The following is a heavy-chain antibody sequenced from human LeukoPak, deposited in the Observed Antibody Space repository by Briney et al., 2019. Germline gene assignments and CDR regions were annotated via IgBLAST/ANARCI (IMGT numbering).Heavy chain of an antibody. CDR3: ASSPPYSSGWYNLEYFQH. Sequence: SETLSLTCTVSGGSISSYYWSWIRQPPGKGLEWIGRIYTSGSTNYNPSLKSRVTMSVDTSKNQFSLKLSSVTAADTAVYYCASSPPYSSGWYNLEYFQHWGQGTLVTVSS. CDR1: GGSISSYY. V-gene: IGHV4-4*07. D-gene: IGHD6-19*01. CDR2: IYTSGST. J-gene: IGHJ1*01.